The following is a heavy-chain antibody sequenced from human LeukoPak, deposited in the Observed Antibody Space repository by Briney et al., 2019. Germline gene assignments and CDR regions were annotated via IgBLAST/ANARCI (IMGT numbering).Heavy chain of an antibody. CDR2: IKKDGSEI. CDR3: ARHDYNFEY. Sequence: GGSLRLSCAASGFTFSSYWMSWIRQAAGKGLEWVANIKKDGSEIYYVDSVKGRFTISRDNAKSSLYLQMNSLRAEDTAVYYCARHDYNFEYWGQGTLVTVSS. J-gene: IGHJ4*02. D-gene: IGHD5-24*01. V-gene: IGHV3-7*01. CDR1: GFTFSSYW.